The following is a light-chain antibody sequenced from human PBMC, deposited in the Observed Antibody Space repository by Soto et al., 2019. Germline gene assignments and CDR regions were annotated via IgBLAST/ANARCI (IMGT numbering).Light chain of an antibody. V-gene: IGLV2-14*01. Sequence: QSVLTQPASVSGSPGQSITSSCTGSSSDVGAYNFVSWYQHHPGKAPKLILYEVTTRPSGVSSRFSGSKSGNTASLTISGLQADDEASYYCSSYTSSNTPYVFGTGTQLTVL. CDR2: EVT. CDR3: SSYTSSNTPYV. J-gene: IGLJ1*01. CDR1: SSDVGAYNF.